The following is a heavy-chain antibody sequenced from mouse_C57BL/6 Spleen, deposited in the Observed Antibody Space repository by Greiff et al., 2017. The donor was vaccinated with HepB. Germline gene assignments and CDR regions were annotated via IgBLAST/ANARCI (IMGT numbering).Heavy chain of an antibody. D-gene: IGHD2-3*01. Sequence: EVKVVESGGGLVKPGGSLKLSCAASGFTFSDYGMHWVRQAPEKGLEWVAYISSGSSTIYYADTVKGRFTISRDNAKNTLFLQMTSLSAEDTAMYYCARRGYDGYFWYFDVWGTGTTVTVSS. CDR2: ISSGSSTI. CDR1: GFTFSDYG. V-gene: IGHV5-17*01. CDR3: ARRGYDGYFWYFDV. J-gene: IGHJ1*03.